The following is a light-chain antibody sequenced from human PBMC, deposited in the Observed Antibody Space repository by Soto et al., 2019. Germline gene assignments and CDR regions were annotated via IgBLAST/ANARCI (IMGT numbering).Light chain of an antibody. CDR3: QQRKTWPPIT. J-gene: IGKJ5*01. V-gene: IGKV3-11*01. CDR1: QNVEGY. CDR2: DAS. Sequence: EIALTQSPATLSLSPGERATLSCRASQNVEGYLAWYQQKPGQAPRLLIYDASNRATSIPARFSGSGSGTDFTLTISSLEPEDFAVYYCQQRKTWPPITFGQGTRLEIK.